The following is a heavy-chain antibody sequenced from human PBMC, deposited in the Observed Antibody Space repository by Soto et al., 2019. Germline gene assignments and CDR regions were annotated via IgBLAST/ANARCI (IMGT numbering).Heavy chain of an antibody. V-gene: IGHV4-38-2*01. CDR1: GLSIRSGYY. J-gene: IGHJ4*02. Sequence: QVQLQESGPGLVKPSETLSLTCAVSGLSIRSGYYWGWIRQPPGKGLEWIGSIYNSVSTHYNPSLKSRVTVSLDTSKNQFSLKLSSVTAADTALYYCARNTSRTSGAFDFWGQGILVTVSS. CDR2: IYNSVST. CDR3: ARNTSRTSGAFDF. D-gene: IGHD1-26*01.